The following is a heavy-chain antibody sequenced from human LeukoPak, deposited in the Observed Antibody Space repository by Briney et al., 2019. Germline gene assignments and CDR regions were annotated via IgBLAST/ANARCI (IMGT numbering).Heavy chain of an antibody. Sequence: GGSLRLSCAASGFTFSNAWMSWVRQAPGKGLEWVAVISYDGSNKYYADSVKGRFTISRDNSKNTLYLQMNSLRAEDTAVYYCARESFPAFDYWGQGTLVTVSS. V-gene: IGHV3-30*03. D-gene: IGHD3-10*01. J-gene: IGHJ4*02. CDR1: GFTFSNAW. CDR2: ISYDGSNK. CDR3: ARESFPAFDY.